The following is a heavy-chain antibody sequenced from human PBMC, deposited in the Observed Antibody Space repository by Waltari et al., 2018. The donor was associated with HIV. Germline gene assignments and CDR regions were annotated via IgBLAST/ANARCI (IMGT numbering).Heavy chain of an antibody. CDR3: ARRSYYDSSGYYFDY. Sequence: GGSISSSSYYWGWIRQPPGKGLEWIGSIYYSGSTYYNPSLKSRVTISVDTSKNQFSLKLSSVTAADTAVYYCARRSYYDSSGYYFDYWGQGTLVTVSS. CDR2: IYYSGST. D-gene: IGHD3-22*01. V-gene: IGHV4-39*01. J-gene: IGHJ4*02. CDR1: GGSISSSSYY.